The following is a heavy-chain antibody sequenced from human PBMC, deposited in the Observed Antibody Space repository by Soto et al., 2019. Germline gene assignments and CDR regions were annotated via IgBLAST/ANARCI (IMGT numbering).Heavy chain of an antibody. J-gene: IGHJ3*02. D-gene: IGHD3-22*01. CDR1: GGSISSGGYY. CDR3: ARGGGGYDAFDI. CDR2: IYYSGST. Sequence: PSETLSLTCTVSGGSISSGGYYWSWIRQHPGKGLEWIGYIYYSGSTYYNPSLKSRVTILVDTSKNQFSLKLSSVTAADTAVYYCARGGGGYDAFDIWGQGTMVTVSS. V-gene: IGHV4-31*03.